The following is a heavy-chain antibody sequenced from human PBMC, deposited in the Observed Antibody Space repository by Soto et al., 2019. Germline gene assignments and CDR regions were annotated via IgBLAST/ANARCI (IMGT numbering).Heavy chain of an antibody. CDR1: GFTFSSYA. J-gene: IGHJ2*01. V-gene: IGHV3-30-3*01. CDR2: ISYDGSKK. Sequence: VQLVESGGGVVQPGRSLRLSCAASGFTFSSYAMHWVRQAPGKGLEWVAVISYDGSKKYYADSVKGRFTISRDNSKNTLSLQMNSLRAEDTAVYYCARDRGPLHWYFDLWGRGTLVTVSS. CDR3: ARDRGPLHWYFDL.